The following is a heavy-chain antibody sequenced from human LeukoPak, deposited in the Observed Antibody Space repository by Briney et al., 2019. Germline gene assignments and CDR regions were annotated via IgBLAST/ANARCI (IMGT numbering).Heavy chain of an antibody. D-gene: IGHD3-3*01. CDR2: INHSGST. J-gene: IGHJ5*02. CDR1: GGSFSGYY. Sequence: PSETLSLTCAVYGGSFSGYYWSWIRQPPGKGLEWIGEINHSGSTNYNPFLKSRVTISVDTSKNQFSLKLNSVTAADTAVYYCARLRFAYYDFWSGSNWFDPWGQGTLVTVSS. V-gene: IGHV4-34*01. CDR3: ARLRFAYYDFWSGSNWFDP.